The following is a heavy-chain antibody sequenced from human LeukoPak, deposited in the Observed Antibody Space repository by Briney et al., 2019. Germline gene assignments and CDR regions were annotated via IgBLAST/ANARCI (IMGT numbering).Heavy chain of an antibody. CDR1: GGSISSGGYY. J-gene: IGHJ5*02. D-gene: IGHD3-22*01. Sequence: SQTLSLTCTVSGGSISSGGYYWSWIRQHPGKGLEWIGYIYYSGSTYYNPSLKSRVTISVDTSKNQFSLKLSSVTAADTAVYYCASHPTYYYDSSGRNNWFDPWGQGTLVTVSS. V-gene: IGHV4-31*03. CDR2: IYYSGST. CDR3: ASHPTYYYDSSGRNNWFDP.